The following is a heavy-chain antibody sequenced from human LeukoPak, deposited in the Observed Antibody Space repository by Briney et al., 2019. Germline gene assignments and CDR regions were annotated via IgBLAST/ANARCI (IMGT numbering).Heavy chain of an antibody. V-gene: IGHV4-34*01. D-gene: IGHD2-15*01. CDR1: GGTFSGYY. J-gene: IGHJ4*02. Sequence: SETLSLTCAVYGGTFSGYYWSWIRQPPGKGLEWIGEINRSGSTNYNPSLKSRVTISVDTSKNQFSLKLSSVTAADTAVYYCARLNCSGGSCYPDYWGQGTLVTVSS. CDR3: ARLNCSGGSCYPDY. CDR2: INRSGST.